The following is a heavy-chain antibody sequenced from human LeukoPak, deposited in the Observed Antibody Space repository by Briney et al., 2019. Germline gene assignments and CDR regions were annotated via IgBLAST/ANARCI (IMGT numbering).Heavy chain of an antibody. Sequence: GGSLRLSCEASGFTVSGNYMSWVRQAPGKGPEWVSVIYSGGSTYYADSVKGRFTISRDNSKNTLYLQMNSLRAEDTAVYYCARDGSYSGSYSPWGQGTLVTVSS. CDR1: GFTVSGNY. V-gene: IGHV3-53*01. CDR2: IYSGGST. CDR3: ARDGSYSGSYSP. D-gene: IGHD1-26*01. J-gene: IGHJ5*02.